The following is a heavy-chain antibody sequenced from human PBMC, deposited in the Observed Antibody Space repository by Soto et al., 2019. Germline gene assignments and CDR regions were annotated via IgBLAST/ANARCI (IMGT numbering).Heavy chain of an antibody. Sequence: EVQLLESGGGLVQPGGSLRLSCAASGFTFSSYAMSWVHQAPGKGLEWVSAISGSGGSTYYADSVKGRFTISRDNSKNTLYLQMNSLRAEDTAVYYCAKDRRYSGSSEVDYWGQGTLVTVSS. CDR3: AKDRRYSGSSEVDY. CDR1: GFTFSSYA. J-gene: IGHJ4*02. CDR2: ISGSGGST. V-gene: IGHV3-23*01. D-gene: IGHD1-26*01.